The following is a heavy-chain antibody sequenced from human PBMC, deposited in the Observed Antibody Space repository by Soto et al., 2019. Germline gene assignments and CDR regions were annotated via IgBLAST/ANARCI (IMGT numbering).Heavy chain of an antibody. CDR3: ARRWGFTFDY. D-gene: IGHD1-26*01. CDR1: GGSISSGGYS. V-gene: IGHV4-30-2*01. Sequence: PSETLSLTCAVSGGSISSGGYSWSWIRQPPGKGLEWIGYIYHSGSTNYNPSLKSRVTISVDTSKNQFSLKLSSVTAADTAVYYCARRWGFTFDYWGQGTLVTVSS. CDR2: IYHSGST. J-gene: IGHJ4*02.